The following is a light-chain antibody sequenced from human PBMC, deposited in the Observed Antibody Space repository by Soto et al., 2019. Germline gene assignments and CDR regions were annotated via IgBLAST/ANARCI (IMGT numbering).Light chain of an antibody. CDR2: VTT. CDR1: SFNIGSNF. Sequence: SVLTQPPSVSAAPGQKVTISCSGSSFNIGSNFVAWYQHLPGTAPKLLIYVTTKRPSGIPDRFSGSKSGTSATLGITGLQTGDEADYYCGTWDSSLSAVVFGGGTKPTVL. V-gene: IGLV1-51*01. CDR3: GTWDSSLSAVV. J-gene: IGLJ3*02.